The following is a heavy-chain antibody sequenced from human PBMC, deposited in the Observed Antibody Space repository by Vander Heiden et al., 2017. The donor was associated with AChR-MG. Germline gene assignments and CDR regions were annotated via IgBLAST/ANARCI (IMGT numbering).Heavy chain of an antibody. CDR2: INHSGST. J-gene: IGHJ5*02. Sequence: QVQLQQWGAGLLKPSETLSLTCAVYAGSFSGYYWSWLRQPPGKGLEWIGEINHSGSTNYNPSLKSRVTISVDTSKNQFSLKLSSVTAADTAVYYCARRLWKRYHWWSPNWFDPWGQGTLVTVSS. V-gene: IGHV4-34*01. D-gene: IGHD2-15*01. CDR1: AGSFSGYY. CDR3: ARRLWKRYHWWSPNWFDP.